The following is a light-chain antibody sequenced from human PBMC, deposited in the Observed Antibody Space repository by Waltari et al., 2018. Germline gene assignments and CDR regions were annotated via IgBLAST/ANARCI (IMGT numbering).Light chain of an antibody. CDR2: QTS. V-gene: IGKV3-20*01. Sequence: EIVLTQSPGTLSLSPGERATLSCRASQSIIKYLAWYQKKPGQAPRLLIYQTSIRAAGIPDRFSGSWSGTDFSVFSSRLEPEDFAVYYCQHYVSLPATFGQGTKVEIK. CDR3: QHYVSLPAT. CDR1: QSIIKY. J-gene: IGKJ1*01.